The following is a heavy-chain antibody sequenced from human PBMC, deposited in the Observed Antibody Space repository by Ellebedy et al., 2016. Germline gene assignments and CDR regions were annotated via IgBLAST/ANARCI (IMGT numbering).Heavy chain of an antibody. D-gene: IGHD3-9*01. CDR2: ISGGGSST. Sequence: GGSLRLXXEASGFIFSNYDMHWVRQPPGKGLEWVSGISGGGSSTSYADSVKGRFTTSRDNSKNTLYLQMNSLRGEDTALYYCAKPPAGILTGFYPEAAFDIWGQGTMVTVSP. CDR3: AKPPAGILTGFYPEAAFDI. V-gene: IGHV3-23*01. J-gene: IGHJ3*02. CDR1: GFIFSNYD.